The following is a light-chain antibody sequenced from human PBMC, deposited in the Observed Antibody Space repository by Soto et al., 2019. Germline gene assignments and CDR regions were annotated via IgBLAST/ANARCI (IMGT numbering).Light chain of an antibody. V-gene: IGLV1-51*01. J-gene: IGLJ3*02. CDR3: ATWDVNLGPGWL. Sequence: QSVLTQPPSVSAAPGQKVTISCSGNRSNIGRNYVSWYQQVPGAPPKLLIYDNTQRPSGLPDRFSGSRSGTSATLGISGLQTGDEANYFCATWDVNLGPGWLFGGGTQLTVL. CDR1: RSNIGRNY. CDR2: DNT.